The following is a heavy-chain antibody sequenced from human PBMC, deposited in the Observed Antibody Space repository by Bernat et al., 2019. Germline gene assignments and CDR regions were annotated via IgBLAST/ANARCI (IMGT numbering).Heavy chain of an antibody. Sequence: EVQLVESGGGLVKPGGSLRLSCAASGFTFSSYSMNWVRQAPGKGLEWVSSISSSSSYIYYADSVKGRFTISRDNAKNSLYLQMNSLRAEDTAVYYCAREAGDNHYDSSGRFDYWGQGTLVTVSS. V-gene: IGHV3-21*01. D-gene: IGHD3-22*01. CDR1: GFTFSSYS. J-gene: IGHJ4*02. CDR2: ISSSSSYI. CDR3: AREAGDNHYDSSGRFDY.